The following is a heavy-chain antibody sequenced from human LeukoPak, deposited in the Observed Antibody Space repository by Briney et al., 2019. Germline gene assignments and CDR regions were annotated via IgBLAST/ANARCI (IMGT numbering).Heavy chain of an antibody. CDR3: ARDYDILTGSPFDY. J-gene: IGHJ4*02. V-gene: IGHV1-2*02. CDR2: INPNSGGT. D-gene: IGHD3-9*01. Sequence: ASVKVSCKASGYTFTGYYMHWVRQAPGQGLEWMGWINPNSGGTNYAQKFQGRVTMTRDTSISTAYMELSRLRSDDTAVYYCARDYDILTGSPFDYWGQGTLVTGSS. CDR1: GYTFTGYY.